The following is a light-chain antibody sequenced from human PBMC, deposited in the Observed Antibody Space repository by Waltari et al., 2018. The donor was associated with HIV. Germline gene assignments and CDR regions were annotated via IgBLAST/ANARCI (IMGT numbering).Light chain of an antibody. J-gene: IGLJ2*01. CDR1: SSDVGGYHY. CDR2: DVN. V-gene: IGLV2-11*01. CDR3: CSYAGSYSYVV. Sequence: QSALTQPRPVSGSPGQSVPMSCSGTSSDVGGYHYVSWYQQHPGKAPKLMIYDVNKRPSGVPDRFSGSKSGNTASLTISGLQAEDEADYYCCSYAGSYSYVVLGGGTKLTVL.